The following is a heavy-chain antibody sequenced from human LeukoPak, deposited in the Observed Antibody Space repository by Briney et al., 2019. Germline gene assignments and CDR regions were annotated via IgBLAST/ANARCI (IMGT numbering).Heavy chain of an antibody. Sequence: PGRSLRLSGAASGFTFSNYGMHWVRQAPGKGLEWVAVIWSDGSSKYYADSVKGRFTISRDNSRNMLSLQMSSLRAEDTAVYYCAREGGYCRGVTCSPYAFDIWGQGTMVTVSS. V-gene: IGHV3-33*01. CDR3: AREGGYCRGVTCSPYAFDI. CDR1: GFTFSNYG. D-gene: IGHD2-15*01. CDR2: IWSDGSSK. J-gene: IGHJ3*02.